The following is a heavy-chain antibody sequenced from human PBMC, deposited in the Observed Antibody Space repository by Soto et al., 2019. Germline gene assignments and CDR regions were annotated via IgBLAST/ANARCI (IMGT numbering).Heavy chain of an antibody. CDR3: ARDQGRGQWMVRGES. CDR2: ISSSSSYI. J-gene: IGHJ5*02. D-gene: IGHD6-19*01. V-gene: IGHV3-21*01. CDR1: VFTFSSYS. Sequence: GGSLRLACASSVFTFSSYSMNCVRQSPGKGLEWVSSISSSSSYIYYADSVKGRFTISRDNAKNSLYLQMNSLRAEDTAVYYCARDQGRGQWMVRGESWRQGTLVTV.